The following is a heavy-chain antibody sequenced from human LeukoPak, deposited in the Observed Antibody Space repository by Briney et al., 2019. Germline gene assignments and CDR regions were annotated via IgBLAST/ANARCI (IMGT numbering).Heavy chain of an antibody. Sequence: GGSLRLSCAASGFTFSSYAMSWVRQAPGKGLEWVSVISGSGGDTDYADSVKGRFTISRDNSKNTLYLQMNSLRAEDTAIYYCARSRVGYDYWGQGTLVTVSS. CDR2: ISGSGGDT. CDR1: GFTFSSYA. J-gene: IGHJ4*02. V-gene: IGHV3-23*01. D-gene: IGHD5-12*01. CDR3: ARSRVGYDY.